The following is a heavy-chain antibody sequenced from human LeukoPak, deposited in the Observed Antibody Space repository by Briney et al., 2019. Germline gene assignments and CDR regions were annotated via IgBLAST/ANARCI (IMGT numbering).Heavy chain of an antibody. Sequence: PGGSLRLSCAASGFTFSSYAMHWVRQAPGKGLEWVAVISYDGSNKYYADSVKGRFTISRDNSKNTLYLQMNSLRAEDTAVYYCARDFWGDYDYVWGRTTFDYWGQGTLVTVPS. CDR1: GFTFSSYA. V-gene: IGHV3-30*04. D-gene: IGHD3-16*01. CDR3: ARDFWGDYDYVWGRTTFDY. CDR2: ISYDGSNK. J-gene: IGHJ4*02.